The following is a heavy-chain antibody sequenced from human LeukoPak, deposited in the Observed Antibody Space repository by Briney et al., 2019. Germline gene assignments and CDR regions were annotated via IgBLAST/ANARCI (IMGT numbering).Heavy chain of an antibody. Sequence: SETLSLTCAVYGGSFSGYYWSWIRQPPGKGLEWIGEINHSGSTNYNPSLKSRVTISVDTSKNQFSLKLSSVTAADTAVYYCATQQCSGGSCYSRAIWFDPWGQGTLVTVSS. CDR1: GGSFSGYY. J-gene: IGHJ5*02. V-gene: IGHV4-34*01. CDR2: INHSGST. CDR3: ATQQCSGGSCYSRAIWFDP. D-gene: IGHD2-15*01.